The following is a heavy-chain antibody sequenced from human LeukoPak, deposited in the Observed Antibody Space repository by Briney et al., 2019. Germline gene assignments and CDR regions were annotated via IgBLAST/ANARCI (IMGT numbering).Heavy chain of an antibody. CDR1: GFTFSDYA. Sequence: PGGSLRLSCAASGFTFSDYAMSWVRQAPGKGLEWVSTISSSGGSTYYADSVKGRFTISRDNSRNTLYLQMNSLRAEDTAAYYCAKVAYYYGSGSRNFDYWGQGTLVTVSS. D-gene: IGHD3-10*01. J-gene: IGHJ4*02. V-gene: IGHV3-23*01. CDR2: ISSSGGST. CDR3: AKVAYYYGSGSRNFDY.